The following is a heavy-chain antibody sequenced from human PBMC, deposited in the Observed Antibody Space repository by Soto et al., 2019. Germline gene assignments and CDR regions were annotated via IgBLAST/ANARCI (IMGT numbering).Heavy chain of an antibody. D-gene: IGHD4-17*01. CDR1: GFSLSTSGVG. V-gene: IGHV2-5*02. Sequence: QITLKESGPTLVKPTQTLTLTCTFSGFSLSTSGVGVGWIRQPPGKALEWLALIYWDDDKRYSPSLKSRLTXTXXNSKNHVVLTRTNMDPVDTATYYCAHRGTVTYFDYWGQGTLVTVSS. CDR3: AHRGTVTYFDY. CDR2: IYWDDDK. J-gene: IGHJ4*02.